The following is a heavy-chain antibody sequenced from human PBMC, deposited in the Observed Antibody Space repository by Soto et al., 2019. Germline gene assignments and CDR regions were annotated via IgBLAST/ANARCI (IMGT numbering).Heavy chain of an antibody. J-gene: IGHJ4*02. V-gene: IGHV4-30-4*01. CDR2: IYYSGKT. CDR1: YGSIISSNYY. D-gene: IGHD3-3*01. CDR3: ARALWSGFVDY. Sequence: PSETLSLTCTVSYGSIISSNYYWSWIRQSPGKGLEWIGFIYYSGKTYYSPTLKNRVTMSVDTSKNQFSLNLTSVTASDTAVYFCARALWSGFVDYWGQGALVTVSS.